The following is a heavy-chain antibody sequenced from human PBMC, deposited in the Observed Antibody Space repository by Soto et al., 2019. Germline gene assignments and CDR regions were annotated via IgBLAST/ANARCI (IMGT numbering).Heavy chain of an antibody. V-gene: IGHV3-48*03. CDR3: ARGVGATRHFDY. Sequence: EVQLVESGGGLVQPGGSLRLSCAASGFTFSSYEMNWVRQAPGKGLEWVSYISSSGSTIYYADSVKGRFTISRDNAKNSLYLQMNSRRAEDTAVYYCARGVGATRHFDYWGQGTLVTLSP. CDR1: GFTFSSYE. CDR2: ISSSGSTI. J-gene: IGHJ4*02. D-gene: IGHD1-26*01.